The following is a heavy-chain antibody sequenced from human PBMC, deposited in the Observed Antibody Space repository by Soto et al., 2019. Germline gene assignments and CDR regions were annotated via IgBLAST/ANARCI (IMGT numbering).Heavy chain of an antibody. V-gene: IGHV1-69*06. CDR1: GGTFSSYA. CDR2: IIPIFGTA. D-gene: IGHD6-6*01. Sequence: GASVKVSCKASGGTFSSYAISWVRQAPGQGLEWMGGIIPIFGTANYAQKFQGRVTITADKSTSTAYMELSSLRSEDTAVYYCARSIAARPDAAVRYYYSGMDVWGQGTTVTVSS. CDR3: ARSIAARPDAAVRYYYSGMDV. J-gene: IGHJ6*02.